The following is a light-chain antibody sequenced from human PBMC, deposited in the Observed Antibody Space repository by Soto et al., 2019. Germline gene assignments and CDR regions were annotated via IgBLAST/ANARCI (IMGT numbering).Light chain of an antibody. CDR3: QQFSSYPLT. CDR1: PTVRNNY. V-gene: IGKV3-20*01. CDR2: DAS. J-gene: IGKJ4*01. Sequence: MVLAQSPGTLSLSAGERSTLSCSASPTVRNNYLAWYQQKPGQAPRLLIYDASSRATGIPDRFSGGGSGTDFTLTISRLEPEDFAVYYCQQFSSYPLTFGGGTKVDIK.